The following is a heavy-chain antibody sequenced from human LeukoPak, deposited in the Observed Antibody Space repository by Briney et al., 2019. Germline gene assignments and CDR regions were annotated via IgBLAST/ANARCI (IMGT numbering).Heavy chain of an antibody. CDR2: IYYSGST. CDR1: GGSISSYY. CDR3: ARGTHSSSWYYYYYYYMDV. D-gene: IGHD6-13*01. Sequence: SETLSLTCTVSGGSISSYYWSWIRQPPGKGLEWIGYIYYSGSTNYNPSLKSRVTISVDTSKNQFSLKLSSVTAADTAVYYCARGTHSSSWYYYYYYYMDVWGKGTTVTVPS. V-gene: IGHV4-59*01. J-gene: IGHJ6*03.